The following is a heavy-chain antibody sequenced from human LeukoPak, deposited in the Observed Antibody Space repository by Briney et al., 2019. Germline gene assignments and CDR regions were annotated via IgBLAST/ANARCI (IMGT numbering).Heavy chain of an antibody. Sequence: GGSLRLSCAVSGFPFSNSWMYWVRQAPGKGLEGVANIKKDGSGISYVDSVKGRFIISRDNARNSLYLQMNSLRVEDTAVYFCAGGSSMEAWGKGTAVTVSS. D-gene: IGHD1-26*01. V-gene: IGHV3-7*03. CDR2: IKKDGSGI. CDR3: AGGSSMEA. CDR1: GFPFSNSW. J-gene: IGHJ6*04.